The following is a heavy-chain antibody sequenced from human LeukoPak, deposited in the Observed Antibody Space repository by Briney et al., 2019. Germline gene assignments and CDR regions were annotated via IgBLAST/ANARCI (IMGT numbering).Heavy chain of an antibody. CDR1: GGTFSSYA. V-gene: IGHV1-69*13. CDR3: AKVVVPAAIVGWFDP. Sequence: ASVKVSCKASGGTFSSYAISWVRQAPGQGLEWMGGIIPIFGTANYAQKFQGRVTITADESTSTAYMELSSLRSEDTAVYCCAKVVVPAAIVGWFDPWGQGTLVTVSS. D-gene: IGHD2-2*02. CDR2: IIPIFGTA. J-gene: IGHJ5*02.